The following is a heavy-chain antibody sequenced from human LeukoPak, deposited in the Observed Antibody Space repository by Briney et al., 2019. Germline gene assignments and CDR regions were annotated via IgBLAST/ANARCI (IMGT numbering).Heavy chain of an antibody. J-gene: IGHJ1*01. CDR3: ARGAGSYYGYFQS. CDR1: GFTFSTYR. CDR2: ISSSSGYM. Sequence: GGSLRLSCAASGFTFSTYRMNWVRQAPGKGLEWVSSISSSSGYMYYADSLKGRFTISRDNAKNSLYLQMNSLRAEDTAVYFCARGAGSYYGYFQSWGQGTLVTVSS. V-gene: IGHV3-21*01. D-gene: IGHD1-26*01.